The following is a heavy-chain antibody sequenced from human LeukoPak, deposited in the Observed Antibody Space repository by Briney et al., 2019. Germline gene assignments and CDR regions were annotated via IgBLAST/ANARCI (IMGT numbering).Heavy chain of an antibody. Sequence: SVKVSCKASGGTFSSYAISWVRQAPGQGLKWMGGIIPIFGTANYAQKFQGRVTITTDESTSTAYMELSSLRSEDTAVYYCARGDDSSGYYNWFDPWGQGTLVTVSS. CDR1: GGTFSSYA. CDR3: ARGDDSSGYYNWFDP. V-gene: IGHV1-69*05. J-gene: IGHJ5*02. CDR2: IIPIFGTA. D-gene: IGHD3-22*01.